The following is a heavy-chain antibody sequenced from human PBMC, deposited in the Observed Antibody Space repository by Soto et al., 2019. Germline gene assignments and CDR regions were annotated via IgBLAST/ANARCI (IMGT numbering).Heavy chain of an antibody. CDR1: GFTFSSYG. CDR2: ISYDGSNK. V-gene: IGHV3-30*18. D-gene: IGHD6-19*01. Sequence: GGSLRLSCAASGFTFSSYGMHWVRQAPGKGLEWVAVISYDGSNKYYADSVKGRFTISRDNSKNTLYLQMNSLRAEDTAVYYCAKDRTVEYSSGWYSYYFDYWGQGTLVTVSS. CDR3: AKDRTVEYSSGWYSYYFDY. J-gene: IGHJ4*02.